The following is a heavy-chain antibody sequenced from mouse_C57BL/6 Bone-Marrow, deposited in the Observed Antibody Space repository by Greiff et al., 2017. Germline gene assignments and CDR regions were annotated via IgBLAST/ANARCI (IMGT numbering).Heavy chain of an antibody. D-gene: IGHD3-2*02. CDR1: GFTFSSYA. J-gene: IGHJ2*01. CDR2: ISDGGSYT. Sequence: DVMLVESGGGLVKPGGSLKLSCAASGFTFSSYAMSWVRQTPEKRLEWVATISDGGSYTYYPDNVKGRFTISRDNAKNNLYLQMSHLKSEDTAMYYCAREGSSGPKYYFDYWGQGTTLTVSS. CDR3: AREGSSGPKYYFDY. V-gene: IGHV5-4*01.